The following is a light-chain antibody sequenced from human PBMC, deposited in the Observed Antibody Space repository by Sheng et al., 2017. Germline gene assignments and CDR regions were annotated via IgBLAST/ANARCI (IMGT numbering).Light chain of an antibody. Sequence: SYELTQPPSVSVSPGQTASITCSGDKLGDNYASWYQQKPGQSPVLVIYQDNKRPSGIPERFSGSNSGNTATLTISGTQALDEAAYYCQAWDKSTETVVFGGGTKLTVL. V-gene: IGLV3-1*01. J-gene: IGLJ2*01. CDR2: QDN. CDR3: QAWDKSTETVV. CDR1: KLGDNY.